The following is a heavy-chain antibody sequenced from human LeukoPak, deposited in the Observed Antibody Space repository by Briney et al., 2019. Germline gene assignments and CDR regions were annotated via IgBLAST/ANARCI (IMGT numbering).Heavy chain of an antibody. V-gene: IGHV1-8*01. CDR3: ARFRYDYGDGPDF. D-gene: IGHD4/OR15-4a*01. CDR2: MTPNSGTT. J-gene: IGHJ4*02. CDR1: GYTFTSYD. Sequence: ASVKVSCKASGYTFTSYDINWVRQAAGQGLEWMGFMTPNSGTTGYAQKLQGRVTMTRGNSINTAYMELSSLRPEDTAVYYCARFRYDYGDGPDFWGQGTLVTVSS.